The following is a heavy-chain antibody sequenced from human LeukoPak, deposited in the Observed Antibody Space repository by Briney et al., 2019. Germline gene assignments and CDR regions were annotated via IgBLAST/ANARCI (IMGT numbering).Heavy chain of an antibody. CDR3: AKVPAYYGSGSYYTYYYYMDV. CDR1: GFTFSSYG. D-gene: IGHD3-10*01. CDR2: IRYDGSNK. V-gene: IGHV3-30*02. Sequence: HAGGSLRLXCAASGFTFSSYGMHWVRQAPGKGLEWVAFIRYDGSNKYYADSVKGRFTISRDNSKNTLYLQMNSLRAEDTAVYYCAKVPAYYGSGSYYTYYYYMDVWGKGTTVTVSS. J-gene: IGHJ6*03.